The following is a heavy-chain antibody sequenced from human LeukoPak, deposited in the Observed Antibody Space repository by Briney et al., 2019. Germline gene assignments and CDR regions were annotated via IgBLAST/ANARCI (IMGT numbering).Heavy chain of an antibody. CDR2: KRYDGSNK. J-gene: IGHJ4*02. D-gene: IGHD1-26*01. V-gene: IGHV3-30*02. CDR3: AKDLYSGSYPVYYFDY. Sequence: GSLRLSCAASGFTFSSYGMHWVRQAPGKGLEGVAFKRYDGSNKYYADSVKGRFTISRDNSKNTLYLQMNSLRAEDTAVYYCAKDLYSGSYPVYYFDYWGQGTLVTVSS. CDR1: GFTFSSYG.